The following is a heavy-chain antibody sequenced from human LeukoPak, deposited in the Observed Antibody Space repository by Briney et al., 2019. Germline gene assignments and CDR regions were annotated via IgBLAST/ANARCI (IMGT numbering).Heavy chain of an antibody. J-gene: IGHJ4*02. D-gene: IGHD3-10*01. CDR2: IRYDGSNK. Sequence: PGGSLRLSCAASGFTFSSYGMHWVRQAPGKGLEWVAFIRYDGSNKYYADSVKGRFTISRDNSKNTLYLQMNSLRAEDTAVYYCAKLAQELLWFGESFDYWGQGTLVTVSS. CDR3: AKLAQELLWFGESFDY. V-gene: IGHV3-30*02. CDR1: GFTFSSYG.